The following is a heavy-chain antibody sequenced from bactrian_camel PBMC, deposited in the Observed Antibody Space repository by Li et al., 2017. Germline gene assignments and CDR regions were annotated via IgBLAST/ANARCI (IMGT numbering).Heavy chain of an antibody. Sequence: HVQLVESGGGSVQTGGSLRLSCAVSEDTSGPYCMGWFRQAPGKEREGVATVAPSGKTYYADSVKGRFTISRDNAKDTLYLQMNSLKIEDTAVYYCALGSSRQATMTARGKGTQVTVS. CDR2: VAPSGKT. CDR1: EDTSGPYC. V-gene: IGHV3S55*01. J-gene: IGHJ4*01. D-gene: IGHD3*01.